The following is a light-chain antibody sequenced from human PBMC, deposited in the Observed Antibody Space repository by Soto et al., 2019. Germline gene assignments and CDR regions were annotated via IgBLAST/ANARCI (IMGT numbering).Light chain of an antibody. CDR2: DAS. CDR1: QSVSSY. Sequence: EIVLTQSPATLSLSPGERATLSCRTSQSVSSYLAWYQQKPGQAPRLLIYDASNRATGIPARCSGSGSGTDFTLTISSLEPEDVAVYYCQQRRNWPPLTFGGGTKVEIK. V-gene: IGKV3-11*01. CDR3: QQRRNWPPLT. J-gene: IGKJ4*01.